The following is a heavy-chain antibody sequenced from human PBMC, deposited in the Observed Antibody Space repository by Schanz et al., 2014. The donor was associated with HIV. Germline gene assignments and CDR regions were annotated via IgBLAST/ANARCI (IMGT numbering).Heavy chain of an antibody. J-gene: IGHJ6*02. V-gene: IGHV3-33*01. CDR3: ARDWRPNYDFWSGSIGVIGMDV. D-gene: IGHD3-3*01. CDR2: IWHDGSKT. Sequence: QVQLVESGGGVVQPGRSLRLSCAASGFIFSSYGIHWVRQAPGKGLEWVAAIWHDGSKTSYADSVQGRFTISRDNIKKTVSLQMNSLRADDTAVYYCARDWRPNYDFWSGSIGVIGMDVWGQGTTVTVSS. CDR1: GFIFSSYG.